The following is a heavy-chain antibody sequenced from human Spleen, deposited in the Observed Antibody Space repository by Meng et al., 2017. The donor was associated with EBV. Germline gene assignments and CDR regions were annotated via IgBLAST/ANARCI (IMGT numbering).Heavy chain of an antibody. CDR3: ARGGRMRCSGGSCHKEGWLDT. CDR2: ISAYNGNT. Sequence: QVQLVQSGAEVKKPXASVKVSCKASGYTFTSYGISWVRQAPGQGLEWMGWISAYNGNTNFAQKLQGRVTMTTDTSTSTAYMELRSLKFDDTGVYYCARGGRMRCSGGSCHKEGWLDTGGQGTLVTVSS. V-gene: IGHV1-18*01. CDR1: GYTFTSYG. J-gene: IGHJ5*02. D-gene: IGHD2-15*01.